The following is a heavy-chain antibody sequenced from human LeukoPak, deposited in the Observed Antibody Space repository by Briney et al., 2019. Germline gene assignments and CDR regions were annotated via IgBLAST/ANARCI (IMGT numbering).Heavy chain of an antibody. CDR1: EFTFSNFA. CDR3: AKAGSSGWSSSGGDY. Sequence: PGGSLRLSCAASEFTFSNFAMSWVRQAPGKGLEWVSTISGSGGSTFYADSVKGRFPISRDNSNYTLFLQMNSLRAEDTAIYFCAKAGSSGWSSSGGDYWGQGSLVTVSS. D-gene: IGHD6-19*01. J-gene: IGHJ4*02. V-gene: IGHV3-23*01. CDR2: ISGSGGST.